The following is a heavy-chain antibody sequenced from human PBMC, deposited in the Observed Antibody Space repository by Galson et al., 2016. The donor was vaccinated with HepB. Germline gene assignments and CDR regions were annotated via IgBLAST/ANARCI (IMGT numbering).Heavy chain of an antibody. CDR2: IIPIFGTA. CDR1: GXXLSXXX. J-gene: IGHJ4*02. V-gene: IGHV1-69*13. Sequence: SVXVXCKASGXXLSXXXISXXXQAXXQGLXXMGXIIPIFGTANYTXXFQXRVTITADXPTSTAYMELSSLRSGDTAVYYCARARXADRPNGPYYFDYWGXXTLVXXSS. D-gene: IGHD6-6*01. CDR3: ARARXADRPNGPYYFDY.